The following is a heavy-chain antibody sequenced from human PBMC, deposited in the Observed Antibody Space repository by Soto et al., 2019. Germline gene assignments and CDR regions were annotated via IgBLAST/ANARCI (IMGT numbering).Heavy chain of an antibody. D-gene: IGHD6-19*01. J-gene: IGHJ6*02. CDR3: ARGPPQQWTINRVYYYGMDV. V-gene: IGHV3-33*01. CDR2: IWYDGSNK. CDR1: GFTFSSYG. Sequence: QPGGSLRLSCAASGFTFSSYGMHWVRQAPGKGLEWVAVIWYDGSNKYYADSVKGRFTISRDNSKNTLYLQMNSLRAEDTAVYYCARGPPQQWTINRVYYYGMDVWGQGTTVTVSS.